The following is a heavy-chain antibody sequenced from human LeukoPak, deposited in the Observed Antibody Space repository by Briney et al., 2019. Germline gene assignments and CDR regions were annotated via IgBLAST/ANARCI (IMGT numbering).Heavy chain of an antibody. CDR2: VYDGGTT. CDR3: AREQQLGRGNWFDP. V-gene: IGHV3-53*01. CDR1: GFTVSNNY. Sequence: GGSLRLSCAASGFTVSNNYLSWVRQAPGKGLEWVSFVYDGGTTVYADSVKGRFTISRDNSKNTLYLEMNSLRAEDTAVYYCAREQQLGRGNWFDPWGQGTLVTVSS. J-gene: IGHJ5*02. D-gene: IGHD6-13*01.